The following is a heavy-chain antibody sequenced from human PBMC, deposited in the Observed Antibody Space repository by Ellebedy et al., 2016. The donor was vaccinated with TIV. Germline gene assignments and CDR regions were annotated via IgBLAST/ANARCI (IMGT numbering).Heavy chain of an antibody. CDR2: VYHTGTT. CDR3: TRTVQLAFYMNV. V-gene: IGHV4-59*08. J-gene: IGHJ6*03. D-gene: IGHD3-3*02. CDR1: GSALTDNY. Sequence: SETLSLTCSVPGSALTDNYWSWIRQSPREGLEWSGNVYHTGTTIYNPSLQRRVTISVDTSKNQFSLKLTSVTAADTAVYYCTRTVQLAFYMNVWGRGTSVTV.